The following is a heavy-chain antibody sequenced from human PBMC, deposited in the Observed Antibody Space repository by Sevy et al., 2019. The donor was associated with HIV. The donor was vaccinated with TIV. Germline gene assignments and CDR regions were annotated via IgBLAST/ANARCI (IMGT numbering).Heavy chain of an antibody. Sequence: GGSLRLSCAASGFTFDDYAMHWVRQAPGKGLEWVSGISWNSGSIGYADSVKGRFTISRDSAKNSLYLQMNSLRPEDTAFYYCAKDISTAGTYYFDYWGQGTLVTVSS. V-gene: IGHV3-9*01. D-gene: IGHD6-13*01. CDR3: AKDISTAGTYYFDY. CDR2: ISWNSGSI. J-gene: IGHJ4*02. CDR1: GFTFDDYA.